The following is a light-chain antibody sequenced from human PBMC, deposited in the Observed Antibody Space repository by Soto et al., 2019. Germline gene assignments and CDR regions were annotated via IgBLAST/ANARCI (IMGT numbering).Light chain of an antibody. Sequence: EIVLTQSPGTLSLSPGERATLSCRASQNVGSGYLAWYQQKPGQAPRLLIYNTSNRATGIPDRFGGSGSGTDFTLTISRLESEYLALYYCQQYDTSPFTVGPGTKVDVK. CDR3: QQYDTSPFT. CDR2: NTS. CDR1: QNVGSGY. V-gene: IGKV3-20*01. J-gene: IGKJ3*01.